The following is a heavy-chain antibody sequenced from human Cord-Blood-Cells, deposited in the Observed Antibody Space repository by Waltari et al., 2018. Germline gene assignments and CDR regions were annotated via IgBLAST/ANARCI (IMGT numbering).Heavy chain of an antibody. Sequence: QVQLVESGGGLVKPGGSLRLSCAASGFTFSDYYMSWIRQAPGRGLEGVSYIRRSGSTIYHADSVKGRFTISRDNAKNSLYLKRNSLRAEDTAVYYCARERGWELLLDYWGQGTLVTVSS. CDR2: IRRSGSTI. J-gene: IGHJ4*02. D-gene: IGHD2-15*01. CDR1: GFTFSDYY. CDR3: ARERGWELLLDY. V-gene: IGHV3-11*01.